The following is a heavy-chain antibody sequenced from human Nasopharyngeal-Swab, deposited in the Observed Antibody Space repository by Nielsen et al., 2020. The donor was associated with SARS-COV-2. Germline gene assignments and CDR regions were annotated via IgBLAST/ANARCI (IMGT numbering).Heavy chain of an antibody. V-gene: IGHV4-30-2*01. CDR1: DGSISRPGYS. J-gene: IGHJ4*02. CDR2: IYHSGSA. D-gene: IGHD4-11*01. CDR3: ARKRDYSGYDF. Sequence: SETLSLTCAVSDGSISRPGYSWNWIRQPPGQALEWLGYIYHSGSAYYNPSLKSRLSISVDTSKNQFSLELSSVTAADTAVYFCARKRDYSGYDFLGQGALVTVTS.